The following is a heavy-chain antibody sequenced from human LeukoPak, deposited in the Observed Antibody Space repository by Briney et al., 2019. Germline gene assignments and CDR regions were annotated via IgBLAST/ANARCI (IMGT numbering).Heavy chain of an antibody. J-gene: IGHJ4*02. D-gene: IGHD4-17*01. CDR3: AKAREDYGDSVHDY. CDR1: GFTFSSYG. CDR2: ISYDGSNK. V-gene: IGHV3-30*18. Sequence: PGGSLRLSCAASGFTFSSYGMHWVRQAPGKGLEWVAVISYDGSNKYYADSVKGRFTISRDNSKNTLYLQMNSLRAEDTALYYCAKAREDYGDSVHDYWGQGTLVTVSS.